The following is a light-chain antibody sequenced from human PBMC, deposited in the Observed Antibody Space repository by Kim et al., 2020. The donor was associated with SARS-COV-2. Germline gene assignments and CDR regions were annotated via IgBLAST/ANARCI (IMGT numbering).Light chain of an antibody. CDR2: GKT. CDR1: SLRSYY. CDR3: NSRDSSGNHWV. Sequence: SSELTQDPAVSVALGQTVRITCQRDSLRSYYASWYQLKPGQAPILVIYGKTNRPSGIPDRFTGSSSGNTASFTITGAQAEDEADYYCNSRDSSGNHWVFG. J-gene: IGLJ3*02. V-gene: IGLV3-19*01.